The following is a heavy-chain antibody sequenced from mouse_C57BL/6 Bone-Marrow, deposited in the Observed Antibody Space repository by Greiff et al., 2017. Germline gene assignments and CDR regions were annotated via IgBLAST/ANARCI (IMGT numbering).Heavy chain of an antibody. D-gene: IGHD5-1*01. J-gene: IGHJ2*01. CDR3: ARGSNCFDY. Sequence: QVQLKQPGAELVKPGASVKLSCKTSGYTFTSYWMHRVKQRPGQGPEWIGMIHPNSGSTNYNEKFKSKATLTVDKSSSTAYMQLSSLTSEDSAVYCCARGSNCFDYWGQGTTLTVSS. V-gene: IGHV1-64*01. CDR1: GYTFTSYW. CDR2: IHPNSGST.